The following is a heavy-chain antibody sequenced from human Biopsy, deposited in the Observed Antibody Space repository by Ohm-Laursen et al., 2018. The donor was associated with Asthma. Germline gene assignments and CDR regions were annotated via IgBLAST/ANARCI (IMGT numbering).Heavy chain of an antibody. V-gene: IGHV4-59*07. J-gene: IGHJ4*02. CDR1: GGSISSFY. CDR3: VRAVRNEQWLAPFDY. D-gene: IGHD6-19*01. CDR2: VYWTGST. Sequence: PSDTLSLTCSVYGGSISSFYWSWIRQSPEKGLDWMGYVYWTGSTNYNPSLKSRITVSVDTSKNRMFLELTSVTAADTAIYYCVRAVRNEQWLAPFDYWGQGKPVTVSS.